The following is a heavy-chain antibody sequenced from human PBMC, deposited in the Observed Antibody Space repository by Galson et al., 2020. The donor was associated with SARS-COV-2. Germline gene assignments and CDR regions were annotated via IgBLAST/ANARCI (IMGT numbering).Heavy chain of an antibody. CDR1: GFTFSSYW. J-gene: IGHJ4*02. CDR3: ARYRCTGFSCFSGEDC. CDR2: IKPDGSDK. V-gene: IGHV3-7*05. D-gene: IGHD2-15*01. Sequence: TGGSLRLSCEASGFTFSSYWMSWVRQAPGKGLEWVATIKPDGSDKYYVDSVKGRLTLSRDNAKNLLYLHMDSLRAEDTAVYYCARYRCTGFSCFSGEDCWGQGTLVTVSS.